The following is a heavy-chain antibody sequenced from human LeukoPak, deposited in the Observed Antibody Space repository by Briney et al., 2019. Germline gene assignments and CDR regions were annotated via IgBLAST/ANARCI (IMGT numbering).Heavy chain of an antibody. Sequence: SETLSLTCAVYGGSFSGYYWSWIRQPPGKGLEWIGEINHSGSTNYNPSLKSRVTISVDTSKNQFSLKLSSVTAADTAVYYCATDTLRLGELSLFNDAFDIWGQGTMVTVSS. CDR3: ATDTLRLGELSLFNDAFDI. J-gene: IGHJ3*02. V-gene: IGHV4-34*01. D-gene: IGHD3-16*02. CDR1: GGSFSGYY. CDR2: INHSGST.